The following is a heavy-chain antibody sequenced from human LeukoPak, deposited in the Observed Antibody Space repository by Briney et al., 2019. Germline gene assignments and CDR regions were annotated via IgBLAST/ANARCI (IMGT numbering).Heavy chain of an antibody. Sequence: ASVKVSCKASGYTFTSYGISWVRQAPGQGLEWMGWISAYNGNTNYAQKLQGRVTMTTDTSTSTAYMELRSLRSDDTAVYYCARYDYVWGRYRPIDYWCQGTLVTVSS. CDR1: GYTFTSYG. V-gene: IGHV1-18*01. CDR3: ARYDYVWGRYRPIDY. J-gene: IGHJ4*02. CDR2: ISAYNGNT. D-gene: IGHD3-16*02.